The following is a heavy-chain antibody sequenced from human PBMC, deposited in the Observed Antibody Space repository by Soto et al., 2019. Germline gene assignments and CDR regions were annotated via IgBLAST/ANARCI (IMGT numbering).Heavy chain of an antibody. CDR1: GGSISSYT. CDR2: TYHSGNP. D-gene: IGHD3-22*01. V-gene: IGHV4-59*08. J-gene: IGHJ5*02. Sequence: SETLSLTCTVSGGSISSYTWAWIRQPPGKALEWLGHTYHSGNPYYNPSRKSRVTISVDTSKNHFSLKLSSVTAADTAVYYCARQGLDSSGYYYLNWFDPWGQGTLVTVSS. CDR3: ARQGLDSSGYYYLNWFDP.